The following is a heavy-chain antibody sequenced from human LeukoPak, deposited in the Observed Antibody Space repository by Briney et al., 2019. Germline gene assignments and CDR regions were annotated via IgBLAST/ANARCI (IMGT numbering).Heavy chain of an antibody. CDR2: INPNSGGT. CDR3: ARSVVPEGGLDP. V-gene: IGHV1-2*06. D-gene: IGHD2-2*01. CDR1: GYTFTGYY. J-gene: IGHJ5*02. Sequence: EASVKVSCKASGYTFTGYYMHWVRQAPGQGLEWMGRINPNSGGTNYAQKFQGRVTMARDTSISTSYMELSRLTSDDTAFYYCARSVVPEGGLDPWGQGTLVTVSS.